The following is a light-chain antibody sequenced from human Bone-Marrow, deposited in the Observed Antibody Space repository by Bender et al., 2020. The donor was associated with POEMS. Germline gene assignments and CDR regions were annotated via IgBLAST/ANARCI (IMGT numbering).Light chain of an antibody. Sequence: QSVLTQPPSASGTPGQRVTISCSGGSSNIGAHAVNWYQHLPGTAPQLLIYSSHRRPSEVPDRFSVSRSGTSASLAIGGLQSEDEADYYCAVWDDSLNGWVFGGGTKLTVL. CDR1: SSNIGAHA. V-gene: IGLV1-44*01. CDR3: AVWDDSLNGWV. J-gene: IGLJ3*02. CDR2: SSH.